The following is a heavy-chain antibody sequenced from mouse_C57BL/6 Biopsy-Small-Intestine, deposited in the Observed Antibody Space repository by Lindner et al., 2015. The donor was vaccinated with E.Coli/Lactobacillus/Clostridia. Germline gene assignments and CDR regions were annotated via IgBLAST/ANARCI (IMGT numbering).Heavy chain of an antibody. CDR3: ARSHAEGDY. J-gene: IGHJ2*01. V-gene: IGHV1-42*01. CDR2: INPTTGDT. CDR1: GYSFTGYY. Sequence: EVQLQESGPELVKPGASVKISCKASGYSFTGYYVNWVKQSPEKSLEWIGEINPTTGDTTYNQKFKAKATLTVDKSSSTAYMQLMGLTSEDSAVYYCARSHAEGDYWGQGTTLTVSS.